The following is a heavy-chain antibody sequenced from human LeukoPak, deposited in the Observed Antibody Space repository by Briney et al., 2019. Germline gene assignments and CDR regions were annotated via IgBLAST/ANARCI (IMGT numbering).Heavy chain of an antibody. D-gene: IGHD3-22*01. J-gene: IGHJ4*02. V-gene: IGHV3-7*01. CDR3: AREPYYYDSSGHDY. CDR1: GFTFGKYW. CDR2: IKLDGSDK. Sequence: GGSLRLSCVASGFTFGKYWMSWVRQAPGKGLEWVANIKLDGSDKYYVDSVKGRFTISRDNAKNSLYLQMNSLRAEDTAVYYCAREPYYYDSSGHDYWGQGTLVTVSS.